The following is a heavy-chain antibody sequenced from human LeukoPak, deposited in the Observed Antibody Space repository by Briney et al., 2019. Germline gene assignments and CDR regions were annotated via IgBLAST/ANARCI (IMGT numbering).Heavy chain of an antibody. V-gene: IGHV3-23*01. Sequence: PGGSLRLSCAASGFTFSSYAMSWVRQAPGKELEWVSSISGSGAQYAASVQGRFTISRDNSKNTLYLQMNSLRAEDTAVYYCAKDPNGDYIGAFDIWGQGTMVTVSS. CDR2: ISGSGA. J-gene: IGHJ3*02. CDR1: GFTFSSYA. D-gene: IGHD4-17*01. CDR3: AKDPNGDYIGAFDI.